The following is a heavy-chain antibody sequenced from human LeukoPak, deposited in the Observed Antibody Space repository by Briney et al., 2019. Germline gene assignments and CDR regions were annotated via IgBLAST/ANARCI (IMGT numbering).Heavy chain of an antibody. CDR2: ISSSSSYT. CDR3: ARVFEDSSGVDY. CDR1: GFTFSDYY. J-gene: IGHJ4*02. V-gene: IGHV3-11*05. D-gene: IGHD3-22*01. Sequence: GGSLRLSCAASGFTFSDYYISWIRQAPGKGLEWVSYISSSSSYTNYADSVKGRFTISRDNAKNSLYLQMNSLRAEDTAVYYCARVFEDSSGVDYWGQGTLVTVSS.